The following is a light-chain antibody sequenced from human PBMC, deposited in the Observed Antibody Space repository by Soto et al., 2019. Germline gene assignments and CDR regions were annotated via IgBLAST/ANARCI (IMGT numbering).Light chain of an antibody. CDR1: QSVINY. V-gene: IGKV3-15*01. J-gene: IGKJ1*01. CDR3: QQYNNWPWT. Sequence: EIVLTQSPATLSLSPGERATLSCRASQSVINYLAWYQQKPGQAPRLLIHGAFTRATGIPARFSGSGSGAEFTLTISTLQSEDFAVYYCQQYNNWPWTFGQGTKVDIK. CDR2: GAF.